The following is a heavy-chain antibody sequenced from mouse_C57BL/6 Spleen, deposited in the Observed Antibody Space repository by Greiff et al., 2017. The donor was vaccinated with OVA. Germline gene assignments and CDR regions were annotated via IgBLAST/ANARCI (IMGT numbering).Heavy chain of an antibody. CDR1: GYTFTSYW. J-gene: IGHJ3*01. CDR2: IHPSDSDT. D-gene: IGHD2-4*01. V-gene: IGHV1-74*01. Sequence: VQLQQPGAELVKPGASVKVSCKASGYTFTSYWMHWVKQRPGQGLEWIGRIHPSDSDTNYNQKFKGKATLTVGKSSSTAYMQLSSLTSEDSAVYYCAPLYYDYDGVAYWGQGTLVTVSA. CDR3: APLYYDYDGVAY.